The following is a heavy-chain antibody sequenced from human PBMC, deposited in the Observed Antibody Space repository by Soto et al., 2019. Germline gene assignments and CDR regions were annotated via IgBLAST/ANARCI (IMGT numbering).Heavy chain of an antibody. J-gene: IGHJ3*02. Sequence: EVQLLESGGDLAEPGGSLRLSCAASGFAFTHVWMTWVRQAPGRGLEWVGRIKRKIDGETTNYAATVKGRVTISRDDSKNTLYLQMNSLKTDDSAVYYCAADRYCSSNTCPGAFDIWGQGTTV. CDR1: GFAFTHVW. D-gene: IGHD2-2*01. V-gene: IGHV3-15*01. CDR2: IKRKIDGETT. CDR3: AADRYCSSNTCPGAFDI.